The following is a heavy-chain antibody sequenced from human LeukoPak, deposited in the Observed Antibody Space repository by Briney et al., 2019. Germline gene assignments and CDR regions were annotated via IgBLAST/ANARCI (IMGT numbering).Heavy chain of an antibody. Sequence: SVKVSCKASGGTFSSYAISWVRQAPGQGLEWMGRIIPIFGTANYAQKFRGRVTITADKSTSTAYMELSSLRSEDTAVYYCARGYCTNGVCYYFDYWGQGTLVTVSS. CDR1: GGTFSSYA. J-gene: IGHJ4*02. CDR3: ARGYCTNGVCYYFDY. V-gene: IGHV1-69*06. D-gene: IGHD2-8*01. CDR2: IIPIFGTA.